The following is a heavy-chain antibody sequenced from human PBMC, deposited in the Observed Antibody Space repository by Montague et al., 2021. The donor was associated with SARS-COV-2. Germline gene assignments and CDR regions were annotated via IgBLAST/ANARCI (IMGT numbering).Heavy chain of an antibody. J-gene: IGHJ3*02. CDR1: GGSISNGGYY. Sequence: TLSLTCTVSGGSISNGGYYCSWIRQHPGKGLVWIGYMYDSGSTYYNPYLTSRVTMSLDTSKNQFSLKLSSVTAADTAVYYCARGDGVVVAAPYIWGQGTMVTVSS. V-gene: IGHV4-31*03. D-gene: IGHD2-15*01. CDR3: ARGDGVVVAAPYI. CDR2: MYDSGST.